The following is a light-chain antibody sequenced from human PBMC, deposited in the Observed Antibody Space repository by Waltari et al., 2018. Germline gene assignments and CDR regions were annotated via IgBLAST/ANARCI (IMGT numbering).Light chain of an antibody. V-gene: IGKV3-20*01. CDR3: QQYDSPPWT. CDR1: QSVRSSY. Sequence: ELVLTQSPGPLSLSPWARATLSCRTSQSVRSSYLAWYLQKPGQAPRLLIYGASSRATGIPDRFSGSGSGTDFTLIITRLEPEDFAVYYCQQYDSPPWTFGQGTNVDIK. J-gene: IGKJ1*01. CDR2: GAS.